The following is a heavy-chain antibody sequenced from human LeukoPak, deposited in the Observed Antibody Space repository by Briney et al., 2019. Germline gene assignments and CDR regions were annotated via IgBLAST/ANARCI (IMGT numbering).Heavy chain of an antibody. D-gene: IGHD5-18*01. CDR1: GGTFSSYA. CDR3: SAPTSPSRGYSYAGMNYMDV. V-gene: IGHV1-69*13. Sequence: GASVKVSCKASGGTFSSYAISWVRQAPGQGLEWMGGIIPIFGTANYAQKFQGRVTITADESTSTAYMELSSLRSEDTAVYYCSAPTSPSRGYSYAGMNYMDVWGKGTTVTVSS. CDR2: IIPIFGTA. J-gene: IGHJ6*03.